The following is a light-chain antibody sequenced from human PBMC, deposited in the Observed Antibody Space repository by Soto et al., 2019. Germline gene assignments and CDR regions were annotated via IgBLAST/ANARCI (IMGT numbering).Light chain of an antibody. J-gene: IGKJ4*01. CDR3: QQYENLPLT. Sequence: DVQMTQSPSSLSASVGDRVTITCQASQGINKYLNWFQQEPGKAPKLLIYDASNLQIGVPSRFSGSGSGSDFTFTICSLQPEDIATYFCQQYENLPLTSGGGTKVEIK. CDR1: QGINKY. CDR2: DAS. V-gene: IGKV1-33*01.